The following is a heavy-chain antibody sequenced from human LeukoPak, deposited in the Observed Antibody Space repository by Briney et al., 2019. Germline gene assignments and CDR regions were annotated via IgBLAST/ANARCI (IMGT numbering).Heavy chain of an antibody. CDR2: TSDSGSS. Sequence: PSETLSLTCAVSGGSISGGGYSWGWIRQPPGKGLEWIGYTSDSGSSYYNPSLKSRVTISVDRSKNHFSLKLSSVTAADTAVYYCARYDLLPGSHDAFDIWGQGTMVTVSS. CDR1: GGSISGGGYS. V-gene: IGHV4-30-2*01. D-gene: IGHD3-9*01. J-gene: IGHJ3*02. CDR3: ARYDLLPGSHDAFDI.